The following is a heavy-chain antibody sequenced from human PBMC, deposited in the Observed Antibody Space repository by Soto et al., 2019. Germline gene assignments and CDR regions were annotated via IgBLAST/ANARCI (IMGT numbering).Heavy chain of an antibody. CDR1: GFTFSSHW. V-gene: IGHV3-74*01. Sequence: GGSLRLSCAVSGFTFSSHWMHWVRQAPGKGLVWVSRINSDGSSTNYADSVKGRFTISRDNAKNTLYLQMNSLRADDTAVYYCARDSSPYYDFWSGFYTYVDYWGQGALVTVPS. CDR2: INSDGSST. J-gene: IGHJ4*02. CDR3: ARDSSPYYDFWSGFYTYVDY. D-gene: IGHD3-3*01.